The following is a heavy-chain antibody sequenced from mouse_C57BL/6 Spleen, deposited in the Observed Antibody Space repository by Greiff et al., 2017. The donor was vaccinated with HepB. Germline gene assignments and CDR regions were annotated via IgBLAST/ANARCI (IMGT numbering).Heavy chain of an antibody. CDR1: GYAFTNYL. CDR2: INPGSGGT. J-gene: IGHJ1*03. V-gene: IGHV1-54*01. D-gene: IGHD1-1*01. Sequence: QVQLQQSGAELVRPGTSVKVSCKASGYAFTNYLIEWVKQRPGQGLEWIGVINPGSGGTNHNEKFKGKATLTADKSSSTAYMQLSSLTSEDSAVYFCARRGSSSRYFDVWGTGTTVTVSS. CDR3: ARRGSSSRYFDV.